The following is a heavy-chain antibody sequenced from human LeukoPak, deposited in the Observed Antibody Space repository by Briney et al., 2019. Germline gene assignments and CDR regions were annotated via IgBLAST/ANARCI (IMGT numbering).Heavy chain of an antibody. V-gene: IGHV3-21*04. D-gene: IGHD2-15*01. CDR3: ASVADYLFDY. Sequence: GGSLRLSCAASGFTLSDYTMNWVRQAPGKGLEWVSSISTHSNYIYYVDSLKGRFTLSRDNAKNSLYLQMNTLRAEDTAVYYCASVADYLFDYWGQGTLVTVSS. J-gene: IGHJ4*02. CDR2: ISTHSNYI. CDR1: GFTLSDYT.